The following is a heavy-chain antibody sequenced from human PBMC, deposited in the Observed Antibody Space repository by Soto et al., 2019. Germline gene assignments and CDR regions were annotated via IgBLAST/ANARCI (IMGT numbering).Heavy chain of an antibody. Sequence: QITLKESGPALVRPTQTLTLTCTFSGFSLSTVGVGVVWFRQPPGRAPEWLALMYWNGDKRYSPSLRNRLIITTGTSNDQVVLTMTDMDPVDTATYYCGHRSDSYDFWGNDYWGQGTLVTVSS. CDR3: GHRSDSYDFWGNDY. CDR1: GFSLSTVGVG. CDR2: MYWNGDK. J-gene: IGHJ4*02. D-gene: IGHD3-3*01. V-gene: IGHV2-5*01.